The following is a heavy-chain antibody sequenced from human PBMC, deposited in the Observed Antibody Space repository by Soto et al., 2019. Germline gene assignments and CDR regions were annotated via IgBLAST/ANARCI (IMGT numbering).Heavy chain of an antibody. V-gene: IGHV4-61*01. Sequence: QVQLQESGPGLVTPSETLSLTCTVSGGSVSRGTYHWSWIRQPPGKRLEWIGYHYYSGNTNYNPSLESRVTISMGTSRNQFSLKLGSVTSADTAVYYCARAETWRHLGKFSYNLDSWGQGTLITVSS. CDR3: ARAETWRHLGKFSYNLDS. CDR2: HYYSGNT. J-gene: IGHJ4*02. CDR1: GGSVSRGTYH. D-gene: IGHD5-18*01.